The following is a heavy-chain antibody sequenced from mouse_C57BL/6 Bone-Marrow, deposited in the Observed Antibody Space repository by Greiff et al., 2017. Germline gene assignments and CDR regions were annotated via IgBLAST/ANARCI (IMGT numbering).Heavy chain of an antibody. V-gene: IGHV5-4*01. Sequence: DVHLVESGGGLVKPGGSLKLSCAASGFTFSSYAMSWVRQTPEKRLEWVATISDGGSYTYYPDNVKGRFTISRDNAKNNLYLQMSHLKSEDTAMYYCARDGGSLHFDYWGQGTTLTVSS. D-gene: IGHD1-1*02. CDR1: GFTFSSYA. CDR2: ISDGGSYT. CDR3: ARDGGSLHFDY. J-gene: IGHJ2*01.